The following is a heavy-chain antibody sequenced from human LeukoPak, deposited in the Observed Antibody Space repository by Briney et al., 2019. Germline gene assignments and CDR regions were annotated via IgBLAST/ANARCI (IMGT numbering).Heavy chain of an antibody. D-gene: IGHD6-19*01. Sequence: GGSLRLSCAASGFTFSSYGMHWVRQAPGKGLEWVAVISYDGSKKYYADSVKGRFTISRDNSKNTLYLQMNSLTAEDTAVYYCAKDLVAGYDYWGQGTLVTVSS. V-gene: IGHV3-30*18. CDR3: AKDLVAGYDY. CDR2: ISYDGSKK. J-gene: IGHJ4*02. CDR1: GFTFSSYG.